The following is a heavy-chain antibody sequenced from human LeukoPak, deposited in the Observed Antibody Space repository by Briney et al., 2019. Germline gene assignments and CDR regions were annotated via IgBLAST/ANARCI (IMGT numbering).Heavy chain of an antibody. V-gene: IGHV3-30*19. J-gene: IGHJ6*03. D-gene: IGHD2-21*01. Sequence: GRSLRLSCVASGFTFSSFGMHWVRQAPGKGLDWVAFVKYDGISEFYTDSVKGRFRISRDDSQSTVYLQMNSLKPEDTAVYYCARDNRHFVVVSGMTDHYMDVWGKGATVTISS. CDR2: VKYDGISE. CDR1: GFTFSSFG. CDR3: ARDNRHFVVVSGMTDHYMDV.